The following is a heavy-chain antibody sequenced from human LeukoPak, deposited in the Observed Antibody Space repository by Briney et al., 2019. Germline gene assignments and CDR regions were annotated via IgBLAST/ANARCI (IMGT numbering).Heavy chain of an antibody. J-gene: IGHJ4*02. CDR2: IGGST. V-gene: IGHV3-23*01. D-gene: IGHD6-19*01. CDR3: AKQYSGGWYYFDY. Sequence: GGSLKLSCAATGFAFSSYAMTWVRQAPGKGLEWVSAIGGSTYYADSVKGRFTISRDNSENTLYLQMNSLRAEDTAVYYCAKQYSGGWYYFDYWGQGTLVTVSS. CDR1: GFAFSSYA.